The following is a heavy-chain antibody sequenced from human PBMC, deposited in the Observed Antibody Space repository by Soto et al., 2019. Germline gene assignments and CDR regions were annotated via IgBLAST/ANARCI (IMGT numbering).Heavy chain of an antibody. J-gene: IGHJ3*02. CDR1: GSTLSTYD. CDR3: VRGLSHGAFDI. V-gene: IGHV3-30-3*01. Sequence: QVQLVESGGDVVQPGRSLRLSCTASGSTLSTYDILWVRQAPGRGLEWVAHIVPDGSRAYYADSVKGRFTISRDNARNTVYLQLDSLRPEDTAVYHCVRGLSHGAFDIWGQGTLVTVSS. CDR2: IVPDGSRA.